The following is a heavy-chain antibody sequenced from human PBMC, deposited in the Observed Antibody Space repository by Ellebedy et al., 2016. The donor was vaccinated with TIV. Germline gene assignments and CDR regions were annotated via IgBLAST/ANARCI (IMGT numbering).Heavy chain of an antibody. V-gene: IGHV3-7*01. CDR1: GFTFSSYW. J-gene: IGHJ6*02. CDR3: ARDLYSSEGMDV. D-gene: IGHD6-19*01. CDR2: IKQDGSDI. Sequence: PGGSLRLSCVASGFTFSSYWMSWVRQAPGKGLEWVANIKQDGSDISYMDSVKGRFSISRDNAKNSLYLQMNSLRAEDTAVYFCARDLYSSEGMDVWGQGTTVTVSS.